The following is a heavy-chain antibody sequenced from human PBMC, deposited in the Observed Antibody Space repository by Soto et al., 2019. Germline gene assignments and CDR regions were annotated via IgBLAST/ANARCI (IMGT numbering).Heavy chain of an antibody. CDR1: GFTFSSYS. J-gene: IGHJ6*02. V-gene: IGHV3-21*01. CDR2: ISSSSSYI. CDR3: ARDKYYYDSSGYYYYYGMDV. Sequence: GGSLRLSCAASGFTFSSYSMNWVRQAPGKGLEWVSSISSSSSYIYYADSVKGRFTISRDNAKNSLYLQMNSLRAEDTAVYYCARDKYYYDSSGYYYYYGMDVWGQGTTVTVSS. D-gene: IGHD3-22*01.